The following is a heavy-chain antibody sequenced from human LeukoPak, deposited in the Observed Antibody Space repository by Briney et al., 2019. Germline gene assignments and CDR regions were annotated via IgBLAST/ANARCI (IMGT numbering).Heavy chain of an antibody. J-gene: IGHJ4*02. CDR1: GYSFTSNY. D-gene: IGHD6-19*01. V-gene: IGHV1-46*01. Sequence: GASVKVSCKASGYSFTSNYIHWVRQAPGQGLEWMGIINPSGGSTSYAQKFQGRVTMTRDTSTSTVYMELSSLRSEDTAVYYCARVPGAVAGVSPFDYWGQGTLVTVSS. CDR2: INPSGGST. CDR3: ARVPGAVAGVSPFDY.